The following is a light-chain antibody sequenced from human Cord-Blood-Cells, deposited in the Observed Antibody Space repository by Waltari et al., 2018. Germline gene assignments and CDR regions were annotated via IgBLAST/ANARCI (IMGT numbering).Light chain of an antibody. J-gene: IGKJ4*01. V-gene: IGKV1-39*01. CDR2: AAS. CDR1: ESISSY. CDR3: QQSYSTPLT. Sequence: DIQMTQSPPSLSASVEVSVTITCRASESISSYLNWYQQKPGKAPKLLIYAASSLQSGGPSRFSGSGSGTDFTLTISSLQPEDFATYYCQQSYSTPLTFGGGTKVEIK.